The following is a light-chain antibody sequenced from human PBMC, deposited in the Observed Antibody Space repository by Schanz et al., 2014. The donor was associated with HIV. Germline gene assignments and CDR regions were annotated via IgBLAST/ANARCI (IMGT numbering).Light chain of an antibody. Sequence: QSALTQPASLSGSPGQSITISCTGTSIDVGGYDYVSWYQQHPGKAPKLMIYEVSKRPSGVPDRFSGSKSGNTASLTVSGLQAEDEADYYCSSYADSNNYVFGTGTKLTVL. V-gene: IGLV2-8*01. CDR3: SSYADSNNYV. J-gene: IGLJ1*01. CDR2: EVS. CDR1: SIDVGGYDY.